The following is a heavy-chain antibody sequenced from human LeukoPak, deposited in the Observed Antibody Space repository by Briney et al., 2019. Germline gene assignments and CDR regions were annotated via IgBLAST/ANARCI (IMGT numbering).Heavy chain of an antibody. Sequence: KPSETLSLTCTVSGGSISSYYWSWIRQPPGKGLEWIGYIYYSGSTNNNPSLKSRVTISVDTSKNQFSLKLSSVTAADTAVYYCARGVTDIVVVPAAIGWGYYYYGMDVWGQGTTVTVSS. J-gene: IGHJ6*02. CDR1: GGSISSYY. CDR3: ARGVTDIVVVPAAIGWGYYYYGMDV. CDR2: IYYSGST. D-gene: IGHD2-2*01. V-gene: IGHV4-59*01.